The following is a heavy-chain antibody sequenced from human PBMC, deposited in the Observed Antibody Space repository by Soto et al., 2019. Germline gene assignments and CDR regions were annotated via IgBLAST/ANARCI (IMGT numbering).Heavy chain of an antibody. J-gene: IGHJ6*02. V-gene: IGHV5-51*01. CDR1: GYSFSSYW. Sequence: LKTSFNGSGYSFSSYWNGWVRPMPGKGLEWVGILYPGDSDTRYSPSFQGKVTISADKSISTAYLQWSSMKASDNAMYYCARLQGPYYDFWSGYYYYYYGMDVWGQGTTVTVSS. D-gene: IGHD3-3*01. CDR3: ARLQGPYYDFWSGYYYYYYGMDV. CDR2: LYPGDSDT.